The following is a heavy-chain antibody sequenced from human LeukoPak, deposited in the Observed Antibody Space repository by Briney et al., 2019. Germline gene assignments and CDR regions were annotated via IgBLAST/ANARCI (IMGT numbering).Heavy chain of an antibody. CDR2: ISGSGGST. CDR1: GFTFSSYA. Sequence: PGGSLRLSCAASGFTFSSYAMSWVRQAPGKGLEWVSAISGSGGSTYYADSVKGRFTISRDNSKNTLYLQMNSLRAEDTAVYYWAKDQAVGADSEYFQHWGQGTLVTVSS. D-gene: IGHD1-26*01. J-gene: IGHJ1*01. V-gene: IGHV3-23*01. CDR3: AKDQAVGADSEYFQH.